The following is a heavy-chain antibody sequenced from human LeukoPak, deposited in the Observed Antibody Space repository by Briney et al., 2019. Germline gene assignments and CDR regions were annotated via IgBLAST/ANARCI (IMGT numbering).Heavy chain of an antibody. CDR1: GFTFSSYG. CDR2: ISYDGSNK. Sequence: PGRSLRLSCAASGFTFSSYGMHWVRQAPGKGLEWVAVISYDGSNKYYADSVKGRFTISRDNSKNTLYLQMNSLRAEDTAVRYCAKGWCSGGSCLFDYWGQGTLVTVSS. V-gene: IGHV3-30*18. J-gene: IGHJ4*02. CDR3: AKGWCSGGSCLFDY. D-gene: IGHD2-15*01.